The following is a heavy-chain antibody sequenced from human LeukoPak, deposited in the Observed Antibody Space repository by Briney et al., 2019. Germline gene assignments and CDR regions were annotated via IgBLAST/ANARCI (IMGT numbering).Heavy chain of an antibody. Sequence: ASVKVSCKASGYTFTSYYMHWVRQAPGQGLEWMGIINPSGGGTSYAQKFQGRVTMTRDTSTSTVYMELSSLRSEDTAVYYCARAYGSRSYTLLFFDYWGQGTLVTVSS. CDR1: GYTFTSYY. V-gene: IGHV1-46*01. CDR2: INPSGGGT. CDR3: ARAYGSRSYTLLFFDY. J-gene: IGHJ4*02. D-gene: IGHD3-10*01.